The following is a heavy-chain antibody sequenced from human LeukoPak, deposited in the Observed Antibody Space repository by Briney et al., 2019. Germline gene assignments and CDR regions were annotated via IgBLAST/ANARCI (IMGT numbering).Heavy chain of an antibody. V-gene: IGHV4-59*01. CDR2: IYYSGST. Sequence: GSLRLSCAASGFTFSSYAMSWIRQPPGKGLEWIGYIYYSGSTNYNPSLKSRVTISVDTSKNQFSLKLSSVTAADTAVYYCARARSTSYYYYGMDVWGQGTTVTVSS. D-gene: IGHD2-2*01. CDR3: ARARSTSYYYYGMDV. CDR1: GFTFSSYA. J-gene: IGHJ6*02.